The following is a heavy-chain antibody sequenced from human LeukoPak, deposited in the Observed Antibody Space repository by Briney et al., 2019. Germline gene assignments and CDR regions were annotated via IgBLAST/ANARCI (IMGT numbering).Heavy chain of an antibody. J-gene: IGHJ6*03. CDR3: ARSLFRFLEWSYRSYYYYYMDV. Sequence: ASVKVSCKASGGTFSSYAISWVRQAPGQGLEWMGGIIPIFGTVNYAQKFPGRVTITADKSTSTAYMELSSLRSEDTAVYFCARSLFRFLEWSYRSYYYYYMDVWGKGTTVTVSS. CDR1: GGTFSSYA. V-gene: IGHV1-69*06. D-gene: IGHD3-3*01. CDR2: IIPIFGTV.